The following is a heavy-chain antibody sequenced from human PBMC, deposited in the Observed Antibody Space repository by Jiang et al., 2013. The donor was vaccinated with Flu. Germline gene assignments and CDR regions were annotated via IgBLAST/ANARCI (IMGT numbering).Heavy chain of an antibody. J-gene: IGHJ6*02. V-gene: IGHV1-24*01. CDR3: ATPDTAMVPLFYYGMDV. D-gene: IGHD5-18*01. Sequence: EWMGGFDPEDGETIYAQKFQGRVTMTEDTSTDTAYMELSSLRSEDTAVYYCATPDTAMVPLFYYGMDVWGQGTTVTVSS. CDR2: FDPEDGET.